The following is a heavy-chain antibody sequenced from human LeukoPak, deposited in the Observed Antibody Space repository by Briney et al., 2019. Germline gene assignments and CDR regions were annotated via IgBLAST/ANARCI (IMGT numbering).Heavy chain of an antibody. V-gene: IGHV1-18*01. CDR1: GYTFTSYG. CDR3: ARHLHGQYSSGGDYFDY. D-gene: IGHD6-19*01. Sequence: ASVKVSCKASGYTFTSYGISWVRQAPGQGLEWMGWISAYNGNTNYAQKLQGRVTMTTDTSTSTAYMELRSLRSDDTAVYYCARHLHGQYSSGGDYFDYWGQGTLVTVSS. J-gene: IGHJ4*02. CDR2: ISAYNGNT.